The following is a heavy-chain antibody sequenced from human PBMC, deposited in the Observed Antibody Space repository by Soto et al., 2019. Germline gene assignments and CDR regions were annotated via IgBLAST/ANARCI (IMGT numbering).Heavy chain of an antibody. Sequence: QVQLQESGPGLVKPSETLSLTCTVSGGSITSNYWGWIRQPPGKGLEWIGYIYSSGSTNYNPSLKSPVTISVDTAKKQFSLKLTSVTAADTAVYYCARRGPGGGWEWFDYWGQGTLVTVSS. D-gene: IGHD3-3*01. CDR1: GGSITSNY. J-gene: IGHJ4*02. CDR2: IYSSGST. CDR3: ARRGPGGGWEWFDY. V-gene: IGHV4-59*01.